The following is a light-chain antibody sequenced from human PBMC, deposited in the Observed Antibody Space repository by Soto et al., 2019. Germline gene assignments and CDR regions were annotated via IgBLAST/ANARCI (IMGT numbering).Light chain of an antibody. J-gene: IGLJ1*01. CDR3: QTWDIGIHV. CDR2: INSDGRH. V-gene: IGLV4-69*01. Sequence: QSVLTQSPSASASLGASVKLTCTLSSGHSNYAVAWLQQQPEKGPRYLMKINSDGRHSKGDGIPDRFSGSSTGPDRYLTISSLQSEDEADYYCQTWDIGIHVFGTGTKLTVL. CDR1: SGHSNYA.